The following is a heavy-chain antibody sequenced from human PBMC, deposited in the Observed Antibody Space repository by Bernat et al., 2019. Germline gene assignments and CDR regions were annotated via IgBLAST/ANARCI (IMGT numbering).Heavy chain of an antibody. V-gene: IGHV3-74*03. CDR2: INSDGGTT. CDR1: GFTFSSFW. D-gene: IGHD2-2*01. Sequence: EVQLVESRGGSVQPGGSLRLSCAASGFTFSSFWMHWVRQAPGKGLMWVSRINSDGGTTTYAEYVKGRFTISRDNNKNTVYLQMNSLRAEDTAVYYCARAPISYCSSTSCYGGYYMDVWGKGTTVTVSS. J-gene: IGHJ6*03. CDR3: ARAPISYCSSTSCYGGYYMDV.